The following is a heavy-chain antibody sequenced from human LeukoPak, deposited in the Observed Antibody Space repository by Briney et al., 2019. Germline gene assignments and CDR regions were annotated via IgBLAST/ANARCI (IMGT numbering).Heavy chain of an antibody. CDR3: XRGXSLXXXXYYYYGMDV. CDR1: GDSVSSNSAA. J-gene: IGHJ6*02. Sequence: SQTLSLTCAISGDSVSSNSAAWSWIRQSPSRGLEWLGRTYYRSKWYNDYAVSVKSRITVNPDTSKNQFSLQLNSVTPEDTAVXXXXRGXSLXXXXYYYYGMDVWGQGTTVTVSS. CDR2: TYYRSKWYN. V-gene: IGHV6-1*01.